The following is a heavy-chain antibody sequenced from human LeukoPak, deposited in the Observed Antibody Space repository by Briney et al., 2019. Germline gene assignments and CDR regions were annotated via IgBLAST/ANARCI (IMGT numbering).Heavy chain of an antibody. J-gene: IGHJ4*02. D-gene: IGHD3-10*01. CDR2: IYHSGST. Sequence: PSGTLSLTCAVSGGSISSSNWWSWVRHTPGKGLEWIGEIYHSGSTNYNPSLKSRLTISVDTSKNHLSLRLSSVTAADTAVYYCASPYGSGSYYSDWGQGTLVTVSS. CDR3: ASPYGSGSYYSD. V-gene: IGHV4-4*02. CDR1: GGSISSSNW.